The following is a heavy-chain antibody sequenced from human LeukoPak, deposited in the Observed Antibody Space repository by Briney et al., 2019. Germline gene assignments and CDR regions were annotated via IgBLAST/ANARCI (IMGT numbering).Heavy chain of an antibody. CDR1: GFTFSSYA. CDR3: ANGMRQLWFDY. D-gene: IGHD5-18*01. CDR2: ISGSGGST. J-gene: IGHJ4*02. V-gene: IGHV3-23*01. Sequence: GGFLRLSCAASGFTFSSYAMSWVRQAPGKGLEWVSAISGSGGSTYYADSVKGRFTISRDNSKNTLYLQMNSLRAEDTAVYYCANGMRQLWFDYWGQGTLVTVSS.